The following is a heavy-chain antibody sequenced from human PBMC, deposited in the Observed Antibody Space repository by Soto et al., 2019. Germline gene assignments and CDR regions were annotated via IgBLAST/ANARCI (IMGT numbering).Heavy chain of an antibody. CDR2: INHSGST. CDR1: GGSFSGYY. CDR3: ASAFYSSGPPLIDY. V-gene: IGHV4-34*01. Sequence: PSETLSLTCAVYGGSFSGYYWSWIRQPPGKGLEWIGEINHSGSTNYNPSLKSRVTISVDTSKNQFSLKLSSVTAADTAVYYCASAFYSSGPPLIDYWGQGTLVTVSS. J-gene: IGHJ4*02. D-gene: IGHD6-19*01.